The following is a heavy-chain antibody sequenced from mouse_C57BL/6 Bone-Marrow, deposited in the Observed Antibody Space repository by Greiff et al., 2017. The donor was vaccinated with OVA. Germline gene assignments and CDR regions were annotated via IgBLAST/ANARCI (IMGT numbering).Heavy chain of an antibody. CDR1: GFSLTSYG. J-gene: IGHJ4*01. CDR2: IWRGGST. Sequence: VQLQESGPGLVQPSQSLSITCTVSGFSLTSYGVHWVRQSPGKGLEWLGVIWRGGSTDYNAAFMSRLSITKDNSKSQVFFKMNSLQADDTAIYDGAIPDLSDAMDYWGQGTSVTVSS. V-gene: IGHV2-5*01. CDR3: AIPDLSDAMDY. D-gene: IGHD3-2*02.